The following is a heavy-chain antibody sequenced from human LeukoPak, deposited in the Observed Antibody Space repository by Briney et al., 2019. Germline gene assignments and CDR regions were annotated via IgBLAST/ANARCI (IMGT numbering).Heavy chain of an antibody. V-gene: IGHV4-59*13. J-gene: IGHJ4*02. CDR2: IYYSGGP. CDR1: GDSIKIYH. Sequence: AETLSLTFTASGDSIKIYHGLCLRQPPGEGLEWFGYIYYSGGPNYNPSLKSRVTMSVDTSKNQSSLELSSVTAADTAVYYCARGRGFDYWGQGTLVTVSS. CDR3: ARGRGFDY. D-gene: IGHD3-10*01.